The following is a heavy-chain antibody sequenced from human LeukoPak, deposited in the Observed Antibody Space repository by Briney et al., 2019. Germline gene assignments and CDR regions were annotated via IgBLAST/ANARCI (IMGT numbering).Heavy chain of an antibody. Sequence: PSETLSLTCAVYGGSFSDYYWGWIRQTPGKGLEWIGNIFYSGGTYYSPSLTSRVTISLDTSRNQFSLKLNSVTAADTAVYYCAKSNGYGLVDIWGQGTMVTVSS. D-gene: IGHD3-10*01. CDR2: IFYSGGT. CDR3: AKSNGYGLVDI. V-gene: IGHV4-59*04. CDR1: GGSFSDYY. J-gene: IGHJ3*02.